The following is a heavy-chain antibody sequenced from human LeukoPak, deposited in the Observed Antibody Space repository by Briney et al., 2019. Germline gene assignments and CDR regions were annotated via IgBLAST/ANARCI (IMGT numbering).Heavy chain of an antibody. CDR3: ARDGYYDSSGYYSGAFDI. Sequence: GWSLILSCAASGFTFSSYSMNWVRQAGGKVLKWVSSTSCSSSYIYYADSVKGRFTISRDNAKNSLYLQMNSLRAEDTAVYYCARDGYYDSSGYYSGAFDIWGQGTMVTVSS. J-gene: IGHJ3*02. D-gene: IGHD3-22*01. V-gene: IGHV3-21*01. CDR2: TSCSSSYI. CDR1: GFTFSSYS.